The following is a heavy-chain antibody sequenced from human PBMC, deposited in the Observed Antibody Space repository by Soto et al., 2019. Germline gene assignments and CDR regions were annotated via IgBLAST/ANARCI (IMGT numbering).Heavy chain of an antibody. CDR1: GFTFSSDG. J-gene: IGHJ6*02. Sequence: GSLRLSCAASGFTFSSDGMYWVRPAPGKGVEWGAVIWYDGSNKYYADSVKGRFTISRENSKNTLYLQMNSLRAEDTAVYYCRAYYDFWSGSPQNYYGMDVWGQGTTVTVSS. CDR3: RAYYDFWSGSPQNYYGMDV. V-gene: IGHV3-33*01. D-gene: IGHD3-3*01. CDR2: IWYDGSNK.